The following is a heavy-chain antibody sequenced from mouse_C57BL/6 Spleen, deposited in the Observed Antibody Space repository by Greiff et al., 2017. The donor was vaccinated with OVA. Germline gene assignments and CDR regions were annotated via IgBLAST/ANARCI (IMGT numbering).Heavy chain of an antibody. CDR2: IWSGGST. CDR3: ARNGYGSRYWYFDV. J-gene: IGHJ1*03. Sequence: QVQLQQSGPGLVQPSQSLSITCTVSGFSLTSYGVHWVRQSPGKGLEWLGVIWSGGSTDYNAAFISRLSISKDNSKSKVFFKMNSLQADDTAIYYCARNGYGSRYWYFDVWGTGTTVTVSS. V-gene: IGHV2-2*01. CDR1: GFSLTSYG. D-gene: IGHD1-1*01.